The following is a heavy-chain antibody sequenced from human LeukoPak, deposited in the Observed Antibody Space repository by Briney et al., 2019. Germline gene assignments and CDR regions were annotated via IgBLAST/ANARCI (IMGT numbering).Heavy chain of an antibody. D-gene: IGHD3-10*01. CDR2: INPSDDST. V-gene: IGHV1-46*02. J-gene: IGHJ4*02. Sequence: ASVKVSCKASGYTFNSSYMHWVRQAPGQGLEWMGIINPSDDSTRYAQKLQGRVTMTSDTSTSTVYMELSSLRSEDTAVYYCARLNYGSGSYNYWGQGTLVTVSS. CDR1: GYTFNSSY. CDR3: ARLNYGSGSYNY.